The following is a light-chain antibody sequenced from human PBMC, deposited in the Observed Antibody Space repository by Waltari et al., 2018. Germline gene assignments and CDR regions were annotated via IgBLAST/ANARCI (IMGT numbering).Light chain of an antibody. CDR1: QSIKNW. J-gene: IGKJ1*01. CDR3: QHYDGWPWT. CDR2: KAS. Sequence: GDRVIITCRASQSIKNWLAWYQQKPGKAPKLLIYKASSLKSGVPSSFSGSGYGTEFTLTISSLQPDDFATYYCQHYDGWPWTFGQGTKVEIK. V-gene: IGKV1-5*03.